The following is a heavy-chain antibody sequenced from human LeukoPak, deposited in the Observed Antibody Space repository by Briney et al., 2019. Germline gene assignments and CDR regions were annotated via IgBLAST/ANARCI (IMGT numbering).Heavy chain of an antibody. V-gene: IGHV3-23*01. CDR3: ESGIALST. CDR2: ISSSGINT. D-gene: IGHD6-13*01. CDR1: GFIFSEAA. J-gene: IGHJ3*01. Sequence: GGSLTLSCAASGFIFSEAAMTWVRQAAGKGLEWVALISSSGINTYYADSVRGRFTISRHHSKKSLSLQVNSQRAEDTAIYYCESGIALSTWGHGTLVTVSS.